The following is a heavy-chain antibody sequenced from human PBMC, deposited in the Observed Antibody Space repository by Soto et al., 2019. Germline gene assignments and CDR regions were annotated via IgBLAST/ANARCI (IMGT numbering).Heavy chain of an antibody. CDR1: VGSINSGGYS. V-gene: IGHV4-30-2*01. CDR3: ARTFTSMGLFDY. D-gene: IGHD2-8*01. J-gene: IGHJ4*02. Sequence: TLSLTCAVSVGSINSGGYSWSWIRQPPGKGLEWIGYLYYGGATYSKPSLKSRVSISVDWSKNQFSLKLNSVTAADTAVYYCARTFTSMGLFDYWGPGTLVTVSS. CDR2: LYYGGAT.